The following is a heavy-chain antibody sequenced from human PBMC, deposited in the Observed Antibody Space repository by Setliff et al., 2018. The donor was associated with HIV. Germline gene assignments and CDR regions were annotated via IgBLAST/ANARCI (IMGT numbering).Heavy chain of an antibody. J-gene: IGHJ5*02. Sequence: GGSLRLSCAASGFTFSSYGMHWVRQAPGKGLEWVEVIWYDGSNKYYADSVKGRFTISRDNSKNTLYLQMNSLRAEDTAVYYCARDALELLWFGELGPYNWFDPWGQGTLVTVSS. CDR1: GFTFSSYG. CDR3: ARDALELLWFGELGPYNWFDP. CDR2: IWYDGSNK. D-gene: IGHD3-10*01. V-gene: IGHV3-33*01.